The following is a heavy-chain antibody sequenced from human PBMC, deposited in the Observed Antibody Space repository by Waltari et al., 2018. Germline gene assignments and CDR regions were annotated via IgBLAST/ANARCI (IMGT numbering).Heavy chain of an antibody. CDR2: INGEGGNT. J-gene: IGHJ4*02. D-gene: IGHD3-3*01. CDR1: GYRFTSYG. Sequence: QVHLVQSGTEVKQPGASVKVSCKASGYRFTSYGITWVRQAPGQGLEWMGWINGEGGNTKCGRGLQGRLTMTTDTITTTAYMELRGLRADDTALYFCARDAFRFLDFWGQGTLVTVSS. CDR3: ARDAFRFLDF. V-gene: IGHV1-18*01.